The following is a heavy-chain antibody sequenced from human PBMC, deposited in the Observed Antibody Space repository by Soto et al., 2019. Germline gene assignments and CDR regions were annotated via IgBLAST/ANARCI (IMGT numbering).Heavy chain of an antibody. CDR1: VGSSSSYY. V-gene: IGHV4-59*01. CDR2: IYYSGST. D-gene: IGHD5-12*01. J-gene: IGHJ6*02. Sequence: PSWTLSLTCTVSVGSSSSYYWSWIRQPPGKGLEWIGYIYYSGSTNNNPSLKSRVTISVDTSKNQFSLKLSSVTAADTAVYYCARDLSGYDPKGMDVWGQGTTVTVSS. CDR3: ARDLSGYDPKGMDV.